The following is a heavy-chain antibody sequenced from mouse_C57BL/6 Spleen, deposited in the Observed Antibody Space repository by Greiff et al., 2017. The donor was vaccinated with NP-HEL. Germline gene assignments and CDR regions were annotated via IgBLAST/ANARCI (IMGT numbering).Heavy chain of an antibody. CDR1: GFTFSSYA. V-gene: IGHV5-9-1*02. J-gene: IGHJ3*01. CDR2: ISSGGDYI. D-gene: IGHD1-1*01. CDR3: TRGLFTTVVATPFAY. Sequence: DVMLVESGEGLVKPGGSLKLSCAASGFTFSSYAMSWVRQTPEKRLEWVAYISSGGDYIYYADTVKGRFTISRDNARNTLYLQMSSLKSEDTAMYYCTRGLFTTVVATPFAYWGQGTLVTVSA.